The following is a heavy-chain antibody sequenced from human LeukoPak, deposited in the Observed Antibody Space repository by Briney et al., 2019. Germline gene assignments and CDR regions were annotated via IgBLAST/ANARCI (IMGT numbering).Heavy chain of an antibody. V-gene: IGHV3-48*03. D-gene: IGHD3-10*01. CDR1: GFTFSSYE. CDR2: ISSSGSTI. CDR3: ARAPLLWFGEYSYYYGMDV. J-gene: IGHJ6*04. Sequence: GGSLRLSCAGSGFTFSSYEMNWVRQAPGKGLEWVSYISSSGSTIYYADSVKGRFTISRDNAKNSLYLQMNSLRAEDTAVYYCARAPLLWFGEYSYYYGMDVWGKGTTVTVSS.